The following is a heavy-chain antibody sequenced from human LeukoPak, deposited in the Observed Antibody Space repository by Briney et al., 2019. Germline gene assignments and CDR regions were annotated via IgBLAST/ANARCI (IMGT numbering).Heavy chain of an antibody. CDR1: GYTFINYG. V-gene: IGHV1-18*01. CDR2: ISAYNGNT. D-gene: IGHD1-26*01. Sequence: ASVKVSCKASGYTFINYGINWVRQAPGQGLQWMGWISAYNGNTHYAQKLQGRVTMTTDTATSTAYMELRSLRSDDTAVYYCARDRREASGDYWGQGTLVTVSS. J-gene: IGHJ4*02. CDR3: ARDRREASGDY.